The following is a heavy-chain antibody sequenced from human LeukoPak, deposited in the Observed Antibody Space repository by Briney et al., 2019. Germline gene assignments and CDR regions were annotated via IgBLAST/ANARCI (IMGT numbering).Heavy chain of an antibody. D-gene: IGHD3-22*01. CDR2: ISYDGSNK. J-gene: IGHJ4*02. Sequence: GRSLRLSCAASGFTFSSYGMHWVRQAAGKGLEWVAVISYDGSNKYYADSVKGRFTISRDNSKNTLYLQMNSLRAEDTAVYYCAKGNYDSSGYLDYWGQGTLVTVSS. V-gene: IGHV3-30*18. CDR1: GFTFSSYG. CDR3: AKGNYDSSGYLDY.